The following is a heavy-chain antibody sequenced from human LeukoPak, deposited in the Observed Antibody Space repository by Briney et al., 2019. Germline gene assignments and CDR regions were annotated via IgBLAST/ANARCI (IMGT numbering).Heavy chain of an antibody. CDR2: IERSGST. V-gene: IGHV4-59*12. CDR3: ARNGDYCLDY. Sequence: SETLSLTCTVSVGSINNYYWSWIRQPPGKGLEWIGEIERSGSTNYSPSLKSRVTISVDKSKNQFSLKLSSVTAADTAVYYCARNGDYCLDYWGQGTLVTVSS. D-gene: IGHD2-21*01. CDR1: VGSINNYY. J-gene: IGHJ4*02.